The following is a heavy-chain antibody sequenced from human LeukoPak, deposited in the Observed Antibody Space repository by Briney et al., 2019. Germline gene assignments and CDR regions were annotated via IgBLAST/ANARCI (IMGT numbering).Heavy chain of an antibody. V-gene: IGHV4-4*07. D-gene: IGHD3-16*02. CDR2: IYSSGST. J-gene: IGHJ4*02. Sequence: PSETLSLTCTVSGGSISSYYWTWIRQPAGKGLEWIGRIYSSGSTNYNPSLKGRVTISVDTSKNQFSLKLSSVTAADTAVYYCASTVITFGGVIVHFDYWGQGTLVTVSS. CDR3: ASTVITFGGVIVHFDY. CDR1: GGSISSYY.